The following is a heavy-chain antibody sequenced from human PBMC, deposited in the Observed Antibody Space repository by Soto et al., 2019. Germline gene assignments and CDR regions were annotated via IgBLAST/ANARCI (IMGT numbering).Heavy chain of an antibody. J-gene: IGHJ6*02. CDR1: GGSISSGDYY. V-gene: IGHV4-30-4*01. CDR2: IYYSGST. CDR3: ARDRGSYDYVWGSYRYYYYGMDV. Sequence: PSETLSLTCTVSGGSISSGDYYWSWIRQPPGKGLEWIGYIYYSGSTYYNPSLKSRVTISVDTSKNQFSLKLSSVTAADTAVYYCARDRGSYDYVWGSYRYYYYGMDVWGQGTTVTVSS. D-gene: IGHD3-16*02.